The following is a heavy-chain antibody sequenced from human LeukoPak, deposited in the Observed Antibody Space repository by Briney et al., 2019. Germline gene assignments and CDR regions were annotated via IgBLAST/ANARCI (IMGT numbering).Heavy chain of an antibody. J-gene: IGHJ5*02. Sequence: SETLSLTCTVSGGSISSYYWSWIRQPPGKGLEWIGYIYYSGSTNYNPSLKSRVTISVDTSKNQFSLKLSSVTAADTAVYYCAGLNNYGDYGSWGQGTLVTVSS. D-gene: IGHD4-17*01. CDR2: IYYSGST. CDR1: GGSISSYY. V-gene: IGHV4-59*08. CDR3: AGLNNYGDYGS.